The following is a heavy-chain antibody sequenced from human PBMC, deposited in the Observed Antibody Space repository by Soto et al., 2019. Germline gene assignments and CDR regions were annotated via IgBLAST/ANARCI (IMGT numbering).Heavy chain of an antibody. CDR2: IVPIFDVT. V-gene: IGHV1-69*01. J-gene: IGHJ6*02. Sequence: QVRLVQSGAEVKKPGSSVKISCKVSGGTFRSYSISWVRQAPGQGLEWMGGIVPIFDVTNYAQKFQDRVVISADDSTSTAYRERNTLGSDDSAVYYCARPDEGGYPSNHHYYYPLDIWGQGTTVTV. D-gene: IGHD3-16*02. CDR3: ARPDEGGYPSNHHYYYPLDI. CDR1: GGTFRSYS.